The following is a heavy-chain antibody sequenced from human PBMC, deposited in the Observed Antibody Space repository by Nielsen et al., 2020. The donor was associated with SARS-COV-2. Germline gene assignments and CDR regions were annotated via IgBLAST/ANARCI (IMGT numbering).Heavy chain of an antibody. CDR2: ISYDGSNK. D-gene: IGHD1-26*01. V-gene: IGHV3-30*18. J-gene: IGHJ4*02. CDR1: GFTFSSYG. Sequence: GESLKISCAASGFTFSSYGMHWVRQAPGKGLEWVAVISYDGSNKYYADSVKGRFTISRDNSKNTLYLQMNSLRAEDTAVYYCAKDGLKSGSYFDYWGQGTLVTVSS. CDR3: AKDGLKSGSYFDY.